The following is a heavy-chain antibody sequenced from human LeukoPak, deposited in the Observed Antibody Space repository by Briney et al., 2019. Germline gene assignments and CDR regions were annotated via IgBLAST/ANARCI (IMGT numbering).Heavy chain of an antibody. CDR2: LDAEEGEI. J-gene: IGHJ4*02. Sequence: ASVKVSCKVSGYTLTELFLHWVRQAPGKGVEWMGGLDAEEGEIIYSQKFQGRVTMTEDTSTDIAYMEMSSLRSEGTAVYYCATGRTKWLLLNYWGQETLVTVSS. V-gene: IGHV1-24*01. CDR3: ATGRTKWLLLNY. D-gene: IGHD5-12*01. CDR1: GYTLTELF.